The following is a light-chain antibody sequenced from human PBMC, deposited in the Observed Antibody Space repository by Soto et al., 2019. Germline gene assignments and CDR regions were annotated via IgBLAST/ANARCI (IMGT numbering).Light chain of an antibody. J-gene: IGLJ2*01. CDR2: EGS. V-gene: IGLV2-23*03. CDR1: SSDVGSYNL. CDR3: CSYAGSSTFVV. Sequence: QSSLAQPASVSGSPGQSITISCTGTSSDVGSYNLVSWYQQHPGKAPKLMIHEGSKRPSGVSNRFSGSKYGNTASLTISGLQADDEADYYCCSYAGSSTFVVFGGGTKVTVL.